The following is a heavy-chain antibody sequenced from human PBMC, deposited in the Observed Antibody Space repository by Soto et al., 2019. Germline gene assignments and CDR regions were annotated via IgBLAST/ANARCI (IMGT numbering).Heavy chain of an antibody. V-gene: IGHV1-24*01. CDR3: ARDYGGNFDY. CDR1: GYTLTELS. Sequence: ASVKVSCKVSGYTLTELSMHWVRQAPGKGLEWMGGFDPEDGETTYAQKLQGRVTMTEDTSTSTAYMELRSLRSDDTAVYYCARDYGGNFDYWGQGTLVTVSS. D-gene: IGHD4-17*01. J-gene: IGHJ4*02. CDR2: FDPEDGET.